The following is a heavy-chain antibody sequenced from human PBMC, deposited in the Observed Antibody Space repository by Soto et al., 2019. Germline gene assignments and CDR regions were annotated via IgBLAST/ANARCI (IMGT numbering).Heavy chain of an antibody. D-gene: IGHD1-26*01. V-gene: IGHV3-23*01. CDR1: GFTFINYG. Sequence: GGSLRLSCAASGFTFINYGMSWVRQAPGKGLEWVSALPEIGTNTYYADSVKGRFTISRDNSKNTLFLQINNLRAGDTAAYYCAKKSGVGATWYFDYWGQGTLVTVSS. CDR3: AKKSGVGATWYFDY. J-gene: IGHJ4*02. CDR2: LPEIGTNT.